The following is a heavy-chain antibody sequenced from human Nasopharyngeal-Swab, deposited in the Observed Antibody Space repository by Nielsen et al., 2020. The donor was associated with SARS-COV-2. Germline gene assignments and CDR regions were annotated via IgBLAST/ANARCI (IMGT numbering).Heavy chain of an antibody. J-gene: IGHJ4*02. CDR3: VKDGQPPGP. Sequence: ASVKVSCKASGYIFIGYYMHWVRQAPGQGLEWMGRINPNTGDTNCAQKFQGRVSMTRDTALTSVYMELTGLTSDDTAVYFCVKDGQPPGPWGQGTLVTVSS. CDR2: INPNTGDT. CDR1: GYIFIGYY. V-gene: IGHV1-2*06. D-gene: IGHD3/OR15-3a*01.